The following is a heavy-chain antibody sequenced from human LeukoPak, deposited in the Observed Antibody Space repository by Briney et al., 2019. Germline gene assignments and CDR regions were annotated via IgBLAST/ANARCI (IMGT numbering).Heavy chain of an antibody. Sequence: GGSLRLSCAAPGFTFSSYWMHWVRQAPGKGLVWVSRIKSDGSTRYADSVKGRFTVSRDNAKNTVSLQMNSLRAEDTGVYYCARAPSEIGGYYPEYFRHWGQGTLVIVSS. CDR1: GFTFSSYW. CDR2: IKSDGST. D-gene: IGHD3-22*01. V-gene: IGHV3-74*01. CDR3: ARAPSEIGGYYPEYFRH. J-gene: IGHJ1*01.